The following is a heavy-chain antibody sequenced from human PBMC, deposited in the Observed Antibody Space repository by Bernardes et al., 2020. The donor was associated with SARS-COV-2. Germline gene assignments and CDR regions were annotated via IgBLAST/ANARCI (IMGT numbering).Heavy chain of an antibody. D-gene: IGHD3-16*01. V-gene: IGHV2-5*02. J-gene: IGHJ4*02. CDR2: IYWDEDE. CDR1: GFSLSMSGMG. CDR3: ARSGENDDYDVLDH. Sequence: SGPTLVKPTQTLTLTCTFSGFSLSMSGMGVGWVRQPPGKALEWLALIYWDEDERISPSLKSRLTITKDTSKNQVVLTMTNMGPVDTATYYCARSGENDDYDVLDHWGQGMLVAVSS.